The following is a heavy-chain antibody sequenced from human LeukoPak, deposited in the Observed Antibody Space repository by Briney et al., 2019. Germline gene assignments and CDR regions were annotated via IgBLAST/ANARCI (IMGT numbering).Heavy chain of an antibody. CDR3: ARNDIVVVPAAQEDAFDI. V-gene: IGHV3-21*01. Sequence: GGSLRLSCAASGFTFSSYSMNWVRQAPGKGLEWVSSISSSSSYIYYADSVKGRFTISRDNAKNSLYLQMNSLRAEDTAVYYCARNDIVVVPAAQEDAFDIWGQGTMVTVSS. J-gene: IGHJ3*02. CDR2: ISSSSSYI. CDR1: GFTFSSYS. D-gene: IGHD2-2*01.